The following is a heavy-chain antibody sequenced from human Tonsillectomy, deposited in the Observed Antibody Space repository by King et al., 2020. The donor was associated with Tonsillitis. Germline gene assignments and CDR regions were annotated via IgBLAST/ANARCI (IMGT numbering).Heavy chain of an antibody. CDR3: ARDQIYYDSSGYYVYYFDY. J-gene: IGHJ4*02. Sequence: QLQESGPGLVKPSETLSLTCAVSGYSISSGYYWGWIRQPPGTGLEWIGSIYHSGSTYYNPSLKSRVTISVDTSTNQFSLKLSSVTAADTAVYYCARDQIYYDSSGYYVYYFDYWGQGTLVTVSS. CDR2: IYHSGST. CDR1: GYSISSGYY. D-gene: IGHD3-22*01. V-gene: IGHV4-38-2*02.